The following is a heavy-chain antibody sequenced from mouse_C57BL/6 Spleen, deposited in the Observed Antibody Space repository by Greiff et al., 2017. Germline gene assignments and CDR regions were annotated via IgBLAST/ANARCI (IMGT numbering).Heavy chain of an antibody. J-gene: IGHJ3*01. CDR1: GYTFTDYY. CDR3: ARRGIGSSGGFAY. CDR2: INPYNGGT. Sequence: VQLQQSGPVLVKPGASVKMSCKASGYTFTDYYMNWVKQSHGKSLEWIGVINPYNGGTSYNQKFKGKATLTVDKSSSTAYMELNSLTSEDSAVYYCARRGIGSSGGFAYWGQGTLVTVSA. D-gene: IGHD1-1*01. V-gene: IGHV1-19*01.